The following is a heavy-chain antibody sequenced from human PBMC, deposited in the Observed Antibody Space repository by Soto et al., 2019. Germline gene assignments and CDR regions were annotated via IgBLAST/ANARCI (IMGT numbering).Heavy chain of an antibody. Sequence: QVRLQESGPGLVKPSETLSLTCTVSCASVSTHSYSWASILQPPGKGLELIGCFYVTGINKTNPSLQSRVSISVDVSKNQMSLQLNSGTAAATAVYYCAKDPRFYGMDVWGQGTTVTVS. CDR3: AKDPRFYGMDV. V-gene: IGHV4-61*01. CDR1: CASVSTHSYS. J-gene: IGHJ6*02. CDR2: FYVTGIN.